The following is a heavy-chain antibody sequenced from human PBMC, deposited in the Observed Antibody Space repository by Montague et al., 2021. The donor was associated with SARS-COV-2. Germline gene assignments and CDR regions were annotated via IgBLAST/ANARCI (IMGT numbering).Heavy chain of an antibody. V-gene: IGHV4-59*01. J-gene: IGHJ4*02. CDR3: ARAQNTCFIANCVNYFEV. CDR2: VYYTGST. D-gene: IGHD1-1*01. CDR1: GGSISSYY. Sequence: SETLSLTCEVSGGSISSYYWSWIRQSPGKGLEWIGYVYYTGSTKYNPSLKTRVTLSLDTPKKHCSLKLKSVTAADTAVYYCARAQNTCFIANCVNYFEVWGLGDVVTVSS.